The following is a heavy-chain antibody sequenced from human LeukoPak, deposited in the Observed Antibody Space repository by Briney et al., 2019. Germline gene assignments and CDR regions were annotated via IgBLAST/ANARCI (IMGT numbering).Heavy chain of an antibody. CDR1: GYTFTSYY. J-gene: IGHJ6*02. CDR2: INPSGGST. V-gene: IGHV1-46*01. D-gene: IGHD6-6*01. Sequence: ASVTVSCKASGYTFTSYYMHWVRQAPGQGLEWMGIINPSGGSTSYAQKFQGRVTMTRDTSTSTVYMELSSLRSEDTAVYHCARGRRYSSSHPNSYYYYGMDVWGQGTTVTVSS. CDR3: ARGRRYSSSHPNSYYYYGMDV.